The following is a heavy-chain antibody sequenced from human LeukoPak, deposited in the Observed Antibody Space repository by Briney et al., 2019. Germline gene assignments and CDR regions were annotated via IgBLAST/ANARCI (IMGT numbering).Heavy chain of an antibody. D-gene: IGHD3-22*01. V-gene: IGHV3-23*01. J-gene: IGHJ4*02. CDR2: ISGSGGST. CDR3: ATEREVTMIVVVIGTFDY. CDR1: GFTFSSYA. Sequence: PGGSLRPSCAASGFTFSSYAMSWVRQAPGKGLEWVSAISGSGGSTYYADSVKGRFTISRDNSKNTLYLQMNSLRAEDTAVYYCATEREVTMIVVVIGTFDYWGQGTLVTVSS.